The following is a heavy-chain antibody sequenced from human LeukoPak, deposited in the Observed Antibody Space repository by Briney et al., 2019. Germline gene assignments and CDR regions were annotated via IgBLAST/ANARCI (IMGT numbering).Heavy chain of an antibody. CDR3: ARGSGSYYI. J-gene: IGHJ4*02. CDR2: INPNSGDT. CDR1: GYTFTGYY. V-gene: IGHV1-2*02. D-gene: IGHD3-10*01. Sequence: ASVKVSCKASGYTFTGYYLHWVRQAPGQGLEWMGWINPNSGDTNDAQSFQGRVTMTRDTSISTVYMELRRLRSDDTAVYCCARGSGSYYIWGQGTLVTVSS.